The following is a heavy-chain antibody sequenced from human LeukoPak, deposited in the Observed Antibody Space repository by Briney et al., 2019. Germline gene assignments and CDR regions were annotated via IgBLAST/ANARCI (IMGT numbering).Heavy chain of an antibody. V-gene: IGHV4-59*08. CDR1: GDSVTSSY. CDR3: ARLDCIVEDGYNH. D-gene: IGHD5-24*01. Sequence: PSETLSLTCSLSGDSVTSSYWNWIRQPPGKGLEWIGYVSSDGTTNYTPSLRSRLIMSVDTAKNNISLILTSVTAADTAIYYCARLDCIVEDGYNHWGGETLVTVSS. CDR2: VSSDGTT. J-gene: IGHJ4*02.